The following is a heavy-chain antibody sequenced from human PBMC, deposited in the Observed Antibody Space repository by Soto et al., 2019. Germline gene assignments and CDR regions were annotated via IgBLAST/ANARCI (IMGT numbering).Heavy chain of an antibody. J-gene: IGHJ4*02. CDR1: GFTAVDYA. Sequence: SGGSLRLSCVASGFTAVDYAMHWVRQAPGKGLEWVSGISSNSDTIDYADSVKGRFTISRDNAKNSLFLQMNSLRPEDTALYYCAKDMKWGGMTTIHYFASWGQGTLVTVSS. CDR3: AKDMKWGGMTTIHYFAS. V-gene: IGHV3-9*02. D-gene: IGHD4-17*01. CDR2: ISSNSDTI.